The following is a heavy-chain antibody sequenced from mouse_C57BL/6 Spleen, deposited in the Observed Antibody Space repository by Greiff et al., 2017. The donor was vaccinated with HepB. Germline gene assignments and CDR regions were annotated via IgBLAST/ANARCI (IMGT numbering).Heavy chain of an antibody. Sequence: VQLQQSGAELARPGASVKLSCKASGYTFTSYGISWVKQRTGQGLEWIGEIYPRSGNTYYNEKFKGKATLTADKSSSTAYMELRSLTSEDAAVYVCARGLRPYYAMDYWGQGTSVTVSS. CDR2: IYPRSGNT. J-gene: IGHJ4*01. CDR3: ARGLRPYYAMDY. CDR1: GYTFTSYG. D-gene: IGHD3-2*02. V-gene: IGHV1-81*01.